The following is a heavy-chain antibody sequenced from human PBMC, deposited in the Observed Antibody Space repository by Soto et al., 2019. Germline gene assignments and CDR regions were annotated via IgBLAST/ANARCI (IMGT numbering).Heavy chain of an antibody. J-gene: IGHJ4*02. D-gene: IGHD6-19*01. CDR1: GLTFKNYG. V-gene: IGHV3-33*01. Sequence: QVQLVESGGVVVQPGRSLRLSCAASGLTFKNYGMHWVRQAPGKGLEWVAVIWYDGSNKYYADSVKGRFTISRDNSKNTLYLQMNSLRAEDTAIYYCARDVSSAALDCWGQGTLVTVSS. CDR2: IWYDGSNK. CDR3: ARDVSSAALDC.